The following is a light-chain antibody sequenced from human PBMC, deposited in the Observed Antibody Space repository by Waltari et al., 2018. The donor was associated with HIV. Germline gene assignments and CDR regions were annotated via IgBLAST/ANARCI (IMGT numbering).Light chain of an antibody. V-gene: IGLV2-14*01. CDR1: SSDVGRYNY. Sequence: QSALTQPASVSGSPGQSITISCTGTSSDVGRYNYLSWYQQHPDKAPKLLIYEVSSRPSGISSRFSGCKSANTASLTISGLQADDEADYYCSSYTSSSTLVFGGGTKLTV. J-gene: IGLJ2*01. CDR2: EVS. CDR3: SSYTSSSTLV.